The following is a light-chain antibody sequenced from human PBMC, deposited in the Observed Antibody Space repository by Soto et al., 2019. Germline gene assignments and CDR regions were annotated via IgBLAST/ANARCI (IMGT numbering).Light chain of an antibody. V-gene: IGKV1-5*01. CDR1: QSISSW. CDR2: AAS. J-gene: IGKJ4*01. Sequence: DIQMTQSPSSLSASVGDRVTITCRASQSISSWLAWYQQKPGKAPKLLIYAASSLESGVPSRFSGSGSGTEFTLTISSLQPDDFATYYCQQYYSYSTFGGGTKVDIK. CDR3: QQYYSYST.